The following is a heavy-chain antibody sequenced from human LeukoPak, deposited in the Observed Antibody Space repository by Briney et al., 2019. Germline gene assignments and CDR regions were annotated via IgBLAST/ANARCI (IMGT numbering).Heavy chain of an antibody. CDR3: ARQKGSGSYFYYYYMDV. CDR2: INHSGST. J-gene: IGHJ6*03. CDR1: GGSFSGYY. D-gene: IGHD3-10*01. Sequence: PSETLSLTCAVYGGSFSGYYWSWIRQPPGKGLEWIGEINHSGSTNYNPSLKSRVTISVDTSKNQFSLKLSSVTAADTAVYYCARQKGSGSYFYYYYMDVWGKGTTVTVSS. V-gene: IGHV4-34*01.